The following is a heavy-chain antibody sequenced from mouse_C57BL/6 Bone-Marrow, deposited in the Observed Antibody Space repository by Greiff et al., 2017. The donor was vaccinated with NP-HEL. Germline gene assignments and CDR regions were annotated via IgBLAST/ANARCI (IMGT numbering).Heavy chain of an antibody. CDR2: ISYSGST. D-gene: IGHD1-1*01. V-gene: IGHV3-1*01. CDR3: ARAYGSSFAY. CDR1: GYSITSGYD. J-gene: IGHJ3*01. Sequence: EVKVEESGPGMVKPSQSLSLTCTVTGYSITSGYDWHWIRHFPGNKLEWMGYISYSGSTNYNPSLKSRISITHDTSKNHFFLKLNSVTTEDTATYYCARAYGSSFAYWGQGTLVTVSA.